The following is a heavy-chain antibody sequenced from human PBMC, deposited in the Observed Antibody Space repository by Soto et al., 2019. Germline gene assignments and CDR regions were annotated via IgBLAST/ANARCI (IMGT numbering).Heavy chain of an antibody. CDR3: ASHTYGDDSHYGMDV. D-gene: IGHD4-17*01. J-gene: IGHJ6*02. V-gene: IGHV1-69*12. CDR2: IIPIFGTT. CDR1: GDTFTNYA. Sequence: QVQLVQSGAEVKKPGSSVKVSCKTSGDTFTNYAFSWVRQAPGQGLEWVGGIIPIFGTTHYAQTFQGRVTITADESTGTAYMELSNLRSEDTAVYYCASHTYGDDSHYGMDVWGQGTTVTVSS.